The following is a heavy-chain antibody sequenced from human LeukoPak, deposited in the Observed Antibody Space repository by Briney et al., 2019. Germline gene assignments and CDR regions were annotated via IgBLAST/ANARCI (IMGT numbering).Heavy chain of an antibody. D-gene: IGHD2-15*01. V-gene: IGHV3-23*01. CDR2: ICGSGDTT. Sequence: GGSLRLSCAASGFTFSNYAMSWVRQAPGQGLEWVSSICGSGDTTNYADSVKGRFTISRDNSQNTLYLQMNSLRGDDTAVYYCAKQRGGTCYSAFHIWGQGTMVTVSS. CDR1: GFTFSNYA. CDR3: AKQRGGTCYSAFHI. J-gene: IGHJ3*02.